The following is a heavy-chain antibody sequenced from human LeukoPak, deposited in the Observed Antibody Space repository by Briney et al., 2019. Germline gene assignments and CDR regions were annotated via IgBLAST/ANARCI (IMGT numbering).Heavy chain of an antibody. Sequence: ASVKVSCKASGYTFSDYYIHWVRQAPGHGLEWMGWINPNNGDTVYAQRSQGRVTMTRDTSISTAYMELSTLNFDDTAVYYCARFLIGTKYYFDYWGQGTLVTVSS. CDR2: INPNNGDT. J-gene: IGHJ4*02. CDR1: GYTFSDYY. CDR3: ARFLIGTKYYFDY. D-gene: IGHD1-7*01. V-gene: IGHV1-2*02.